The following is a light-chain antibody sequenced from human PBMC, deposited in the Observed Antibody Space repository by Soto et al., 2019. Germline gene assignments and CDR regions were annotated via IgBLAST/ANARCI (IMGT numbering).Light chain of an antibody. CDR3: QQYDNWPPYT. J-gene: IGKJ2*01. Sequence: EIVMTQSPATLSVSPGERATLSCRASQSIRNNLIWYQQKSGQAPRLLIYGASTRATGIPARFSGSGSGTEFTLTISSLQSEDFAVYYCQQYDNWPPYTFXQGTKVDIK. CDR2: GAS. V-gene: IGKV3-15*01. CDR1: QSIRNN.